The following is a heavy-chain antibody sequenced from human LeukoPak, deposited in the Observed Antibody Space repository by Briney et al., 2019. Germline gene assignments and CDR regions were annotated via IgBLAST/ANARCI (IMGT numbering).Heavy chain of an antibody. CDR3: ARAVGSSESNWFDP. D-gene: IGHD1-26*01. J-gene: IGHJ5*02. CDR1: GGSISSGSYY. CDR2: IYSSGSA. V-gene: IGHV4-61*02. Sequence: PSETLSLTCTVSGGSISSGSYYRSWIRQPAGKGLEWIGRIYSSGSANYNPSLKSRVTISVDRSKNQFSLRLTSVTAADTAVYYCARAVGSSESNWFDPWGQGTLATVSS.